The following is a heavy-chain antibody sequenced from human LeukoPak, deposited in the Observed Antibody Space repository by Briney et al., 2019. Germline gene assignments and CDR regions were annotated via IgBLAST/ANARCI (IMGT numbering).Heavy chain of an antibody. CDR2: IYYSGST. V-gene: IGHV4-31*03. J-gene: IGHJ4*02. CDR3: AMLGGPGYCSSTSCQKAFDY. CDR1: GGSISSSSYY. D-gene: IGHD2-2*03. Sequence: PSETLSLTCTVSGGSISSSSYYWGWIRQHPGKGLEWIGYIYYSGSTYYNPSLKSRVTISVDTSKNQFSLKLSSVTAADTAVYYCAMLGGPGYCSSTSCQKAFDYWGQGTLVTVSS.